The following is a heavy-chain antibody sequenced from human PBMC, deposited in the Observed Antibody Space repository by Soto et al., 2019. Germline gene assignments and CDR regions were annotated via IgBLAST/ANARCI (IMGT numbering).Heavy chain of an antibody. J-gene: IGHJ6*02. V-gene: IGHV3-30*03. CDR2: ILHDGSAE. CDR3: ARSRDGYSFYFYYGMDG. CDR1: GFTFTNYD. D-gene: IGHD4-4*01. Sequence: GGSLRLSXAASGFTFTNYDMHWVRQAPGKGLEWMALILHDGSAEYYADSVKGRFTISRDNSKNTLYLQMNSLRAEDTAVYYCARSRDGYSFYFYYGMDGWGQGTTVTVSS.